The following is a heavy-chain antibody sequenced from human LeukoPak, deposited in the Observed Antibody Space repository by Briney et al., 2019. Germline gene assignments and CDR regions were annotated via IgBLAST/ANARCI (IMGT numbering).Heavy chain of an antibody. Sequence: GGSLRLSCAASGFTFSSYSMNWVRQAPGKGLEWVSHISSSGSAKYYADSVKGRFTISRDNAKNSLYLQMNSLRDEDTAVFYCASGSGHWGQGTLVTVSS. D-gene: IGHD2-2*03. CDR3: ASGSGH. CDR1: GFTFSSYS. CDR2: ISSSGSAK. J-gene: IGHJ4*02. V-gene: IGHV3-48*02.